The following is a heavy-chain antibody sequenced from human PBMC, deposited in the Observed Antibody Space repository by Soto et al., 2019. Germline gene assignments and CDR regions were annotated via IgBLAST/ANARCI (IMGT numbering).Heavy chain of an antibody. J-gene: IGHJ5*02. D-gene: IGHD1-1*01. CDR1: GFSISRSA. Sequence: QVQLVESGGGVVQRGRSLRLSCAASGFSISRSAMHWVRQAPGKGLEWVAVIAYDGSNRWYADSAKGRFTISRDNSKNTVYLQMSSLRGEDTAVYYCARDLQAGTDNVNWFAPWGQGTLVTVSS. V-gene: IGHV3-30*04. CDR2: IAYDGSNR. CDR3: ARDLQAGTDNVNWFAP.